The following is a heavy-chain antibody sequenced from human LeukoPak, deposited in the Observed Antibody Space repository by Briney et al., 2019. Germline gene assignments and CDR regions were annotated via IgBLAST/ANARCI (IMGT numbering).Heavy chain of an antibody. CDR3: ARGSHWNQLHYFDY. D-gene: IGHD1-1*01. Sequence: PSETLSLTCAVSGGSISSSNWWSWVRPSPEKGLEWIGEIYHSGSTNYNPSLKSRVTISVDKSKNQFSLNLSSVTAADTAVYYCARGSHWNQLHYFDYWGQGTLVTVSS. J-gene: IGHJ4*02. CDR2: IYHSGST. V-gene: IGHV4-4*02. CDR1: GGSISSSNW.